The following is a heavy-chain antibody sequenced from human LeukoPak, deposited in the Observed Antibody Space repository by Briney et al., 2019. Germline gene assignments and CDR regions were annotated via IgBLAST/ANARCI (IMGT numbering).Heavy chain of an antibody. CDR3: ARDVGEGYCSGGSCSDY. V-gene: IGHV4-34*01. Sequence: SETLSLTCAVYGGSFSGYYWSWIRQPPGKGLEWIGEINHSGSTNYNPSLKSRVTISVDTSKNQFSLKLSSVTAADTAVYYCARDVGEGYCSGGSCSDYWGQGTLVTVSS. D-gene: IGHD2-15*01. J-gene: IGHJ4*02. CDR2: INHSGST. CDR1: GGSFSGYY.